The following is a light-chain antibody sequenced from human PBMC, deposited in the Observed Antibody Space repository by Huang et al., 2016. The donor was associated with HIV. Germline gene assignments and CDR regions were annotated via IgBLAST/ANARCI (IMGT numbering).Light chain of an antibody. CDR1: QSIGTY. CDR2: DTS. Sequence: EIVLTQSPPTLSLSPGQRGTLSCRASQSIGTYLAWYQQKPGHGPRLLIYDTSNSATGVPARFGGGGSGTNFTLTIGGLEPEDVAVYYCQQRSSWPLSFGGGTRVEIK. J-gene: IGKJ4*01. V-gene: IGKV3-11*01. CDR3: QQRSSWPLS.